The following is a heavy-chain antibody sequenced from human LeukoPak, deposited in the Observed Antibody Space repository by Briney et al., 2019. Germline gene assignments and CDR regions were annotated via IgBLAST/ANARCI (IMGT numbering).Heavy chain of an antibody. D-gene: IGHD3-22*01. J-gene: IGHJ4*02. CDR3: ARPVWDGSGYYFES. CDR1: GGSISSSSYY. Sequence: SETLSLTCTVSGGSISSSSYYWGWIRQPPGKGLEWIGSMYYSGTPYYNPSLKSRVTISIGMSNYQFSLKLTSVTAADTAVYYCARPVWDGSGYYFESWGREPWSPSPQ. CDR2: MYYSGTP. V-gene: IGHV4-39*01.